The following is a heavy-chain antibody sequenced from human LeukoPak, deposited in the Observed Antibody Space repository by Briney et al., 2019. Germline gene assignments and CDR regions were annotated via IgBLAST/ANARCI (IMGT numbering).Heavy chain of an antibody. CDR2: FDPEDGET. Sequence: GASVKVSCKASGYTLTELSMNWVRQAPGKGLEWMGGFDPEDGETIYAQKFQGRVTMTEDTSTDTAYMELSSLRSEDTAVYYCATHQGRFGDPSFDYWGQGTLVTVSS. CDR1: GYTLTELS. J-gene: IGHJ4*02. D-gene: IGHD3-10*01. CDR3: ATHQGRFGDPSFDY. V-gene: IGHV1-24*01.